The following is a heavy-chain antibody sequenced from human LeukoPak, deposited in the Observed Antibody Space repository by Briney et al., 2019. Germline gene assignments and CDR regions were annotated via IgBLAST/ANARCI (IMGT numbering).Heavy chain of an antibody. Sequence: GGSLRLSCAASGFTFSSYGMHWVRQAPGKGLEWVAYIRYDGSNKYYADSVKGRFTISRDNSKNTLYLQMNRLRAEDTAVYYCAKDTAPGSIVGATEYFDYWGQGTLVTVSS. CDR1: GFTFSSYG. CDR3: AKDTAPGSIVGATEYFDY. J-gene: IGHJ4*02. CDR2: IRYDGSNK. D-gene: IGHD1-26*01. V-gene: IGHV3-30*02.